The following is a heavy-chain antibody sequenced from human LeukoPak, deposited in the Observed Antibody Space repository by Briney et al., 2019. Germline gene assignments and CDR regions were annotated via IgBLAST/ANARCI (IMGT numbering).Heavy chain of an antibody. D-gene: IGHD6-13*01. CDR1: GLTVSSNY. V-gene: IGHV3-53*01. CDR2: IYSGGGT. CDR3: ARYSSSWYGFDY. J-gene: IGHJ4*02. Sequence: GGSLRLSCAASGLTVSSNYMSWVRQAPGKGLEWVSVIYSGGGTYYADSVKGRFTISRDNSKNTLYLQMNSLRAEDTAVYYCARYSSSWYGFDYWGQGTLVTVSS.